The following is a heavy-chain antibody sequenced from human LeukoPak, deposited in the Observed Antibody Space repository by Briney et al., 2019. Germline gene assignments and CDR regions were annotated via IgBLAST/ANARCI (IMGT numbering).Heavy chain of an antibody. V-gene: IGHV3-30-3*01. CDR2: ISYDGSNK. CDR3: ARDSCWYFDY. D-gene: IGHD6-19*01. CDR1: GLTFSSYA. Sequence: PGGSLRLSCAASGLTFSSYAMHWVRQAPGKGLEWVAVISYDGSNKYYADSVKGRFTISRDNSKNTLYLQMNSLRAEDTAVYYCARDSCWYFDYWGQGTLVTVSS. J-gene: IGHJ4*02.